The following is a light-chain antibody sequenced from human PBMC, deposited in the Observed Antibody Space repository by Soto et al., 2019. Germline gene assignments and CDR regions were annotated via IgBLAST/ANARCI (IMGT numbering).Light chain of an antibody. J-gene: IGLJ1*01. CDR1: SSDVGRYDY. V-gene: IGLV2-11*01. Sequence: QSALTQPRSVSGSPGQSVTIACTGTSSDVGRYDYVSWYQQHPGEAPKRVVYDVTKRPSGVPDRFSGSKSGNTASLTISGLQAEDEADYYCCSYAGIYSYVFGTGTKLTVL. CDR3: CSYAGIYSYV. CDR2: DVT.